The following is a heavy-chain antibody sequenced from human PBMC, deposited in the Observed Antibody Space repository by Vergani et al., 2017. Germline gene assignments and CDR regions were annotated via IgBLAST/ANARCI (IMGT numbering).Heavy chain of an antibody. CDR3: ARGGSGKDYYYGMDV. V-gene: IGHV3-66*01. J-gene: IGHJ6*02. D-gene: IGHD3-10*01. Sequence: EVQLVESGGGLVQPGGSLRLSCAASGFTFSNAWMSWVRQAPGKGLEWVSVIYSGGSTYYADSVKGRFTISRINSKNTLYLQMNSLRAEDTAVYYCARGGSGKDYYYGMDVWGQGTTVTVSS. CDR1: GFTFSNAW. CDR2: IYSGGST.